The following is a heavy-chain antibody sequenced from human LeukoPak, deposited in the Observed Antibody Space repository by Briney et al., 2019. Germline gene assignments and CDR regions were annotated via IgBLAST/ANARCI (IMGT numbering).Heavy chain of an antibody. J-gene: IGHJ5*02. CDR3: AREAPIFGVAPNWFDP. D-gene: IGHD3-3*01. CDR1: GFTFSSYA. Sequence: GGSLRLSCAASGFTFSSYAMHWVRQAPGKGLEWVAVISYDGSNKYYADSVKGRFTISRDNSKNTLYLQMNSLRAEDTAVYYCAREAPIFGVAPNWFDPWGQGTLVTVSS. CDR2: ISYDGSNK. V-gene: IGHV3-30-3*01.